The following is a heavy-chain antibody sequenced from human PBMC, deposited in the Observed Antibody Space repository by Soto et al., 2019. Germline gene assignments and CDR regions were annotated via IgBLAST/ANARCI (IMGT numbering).Heavy chain of an antibody. CDR3: ARPPGGIRCSGYDSPWGGEAFDI. J-gene: IGHJ3*02. V-gene: IGHV3-30-3*01. CDR2: ISYDGSNK. D-gene: IGHD5-12*01. Sequence: GGSLRLSCAASGFTFSSYAMHWVRQAPGKGLEWVAVISYDGSNKYYADSVKGRFTISRDNSKNTLYLQMNSLRAEDKAVYYCARPPGGIRCSGYDSPWGGEAFDIWGQGTMVTVSS. CDR1: GFTFSSYA.